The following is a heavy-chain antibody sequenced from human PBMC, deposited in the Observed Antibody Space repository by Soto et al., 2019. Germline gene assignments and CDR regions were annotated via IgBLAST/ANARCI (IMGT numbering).Heavy chain of an antibody. Sequence: GGSLRLSCAASGFTFSSYAVSWVRQAPGKGLEWVSAISGSGASTYYADSVKGRFTISRDNSKNTLFLQMNSLRAEDTAVYYCAKGYSTPMINTYFDCWGQGTLVTVSS. CDR1: GFTFSSYA. D-gene: IGHD5-18*01. V-gene: IGHV3-23*01. CDR2: ISGSGAST. J-gene: IGHJ4*02. CDR3: AKGYSTPMINTYFDC.